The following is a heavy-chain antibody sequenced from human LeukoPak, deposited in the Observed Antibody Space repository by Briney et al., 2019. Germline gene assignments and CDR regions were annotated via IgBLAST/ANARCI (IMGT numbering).Heavy chain of an antibody. Sequence: GSLRLSCAASGFTFSSYAMSWVRQAPGKGLEWIGSIYYSGSTYYNPSLKSRVTISVDTSKNQFSLKLSSVTAADTAVYYCARLGVRQWLVRYFDYWGQGTLVTVSS. D-gene: IGHD6-19*01. V-gene: IGHV4-39*01. CDR2: IYYSGST. CDR3: ARLGVRQWLVRYFDY. CDR1: GFTFSSYA. J-gene: IGHJ4*02.